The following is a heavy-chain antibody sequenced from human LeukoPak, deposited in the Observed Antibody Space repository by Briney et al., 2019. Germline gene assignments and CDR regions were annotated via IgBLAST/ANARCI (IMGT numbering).Heavy chain of an antibody. Sequence: GASVKVSCKASGYTFSNYDINWVRQAYGQGLEWMGWMNPNSAKTGYAQKFQGRVTMTTNTSINTAYMELSSLRSEDTALYYCARGGTRYCASTSCSDYYYYGVDVWGQGTTVTVSS. CDR3: ARGGTRYCASTSCSDYYYYGVDV. CDR1: GYTFSNYD. D-gene: IGHD2-2*01. V-gene: IGHV1-8*01. CDR2: MNPNSAKT. J-gene: IGHJ6*02.